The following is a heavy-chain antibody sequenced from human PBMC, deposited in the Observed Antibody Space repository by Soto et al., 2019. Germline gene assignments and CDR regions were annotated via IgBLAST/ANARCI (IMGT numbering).Heavy chain of an antibody. V-gene: IGHV3-33*01. CDR3: ARDFRGLGRVDTAMALEGLMDV. J-gene: IGHJ6*02. Sequence: HGGSLRLSCAASGFTFSSYGMHWVRQAPGKGLEWVAVIWYDGSNKYYADSVKGRFTISRDNSKNTLYLQMNSLRAEDTAVYYCARDFRGLGRVDTAMALEGLMDVWGQGTTVTVSS. CDR2: IWYDGSNK. D-gene: IGHD5-18*01. CDR1: GFTFSSYG.